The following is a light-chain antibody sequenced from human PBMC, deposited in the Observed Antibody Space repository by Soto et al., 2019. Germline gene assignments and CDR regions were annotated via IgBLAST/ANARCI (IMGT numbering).Light chain of an antibody. CDR3: QQYNNWPPYT. V-gene: IGKV3-15*01. Sequence: EIVMTQSPATRSVSPGERATLSCRASQSVGSGLSWYQQKPGQAPRLLIYGASTRATGIPARFTGSGSGTQFTLTISSLQSEDYAVYYCQQYNNWPPYTFGQGTKVDIK. J-gene: IGKJ2*01. CDR1: QSVGSG. CDR2: GAS.